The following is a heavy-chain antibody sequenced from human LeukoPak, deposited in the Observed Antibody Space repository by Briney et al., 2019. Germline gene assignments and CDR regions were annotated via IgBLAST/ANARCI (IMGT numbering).Heavy chain of an antibody. CDR1: GFTFSSYA. Sequence: PGRSLRLSCAASGFTFSSYAMHWVRQAPGKGLEWVAVISYDGSNKYYADSVKGRFTISRDNSKNTLHLQMNSLRAEDTAVYYCASGLQWLAYFDYWGQGTLVTVSS. D-gene: IGHD6-19*01. CDR2: ISYDGSNK. CDR3: ASGLQWLAYFDY. J-gene: IGHJ4*02. V-gene: IGHV3-30-3*01.